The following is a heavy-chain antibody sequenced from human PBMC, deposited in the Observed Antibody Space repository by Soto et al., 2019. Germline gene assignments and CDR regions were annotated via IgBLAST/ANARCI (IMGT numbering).Heavy chain of an antibody. CDR2: ISTYNGNT. V-gene: IGHV1-18*01. CDR1: GFTFISYG. CDR3: AKIRYHYHSGTYHPDPGDY. J-gene: IGHJ4*02. Sequence: QVQLVQSGAEVKKPGASVKVSCKASGFTFISYGITWVRLAPGQGLEWMGWISTYNGNTDYAQKVQGRVTMTTDTSTSTAYMEVRNLRSDDTAVYYCAKIRYHYHSGTYHPDPGDYWGQGTLVTVSS. D-gene: IGHD3-10*01.